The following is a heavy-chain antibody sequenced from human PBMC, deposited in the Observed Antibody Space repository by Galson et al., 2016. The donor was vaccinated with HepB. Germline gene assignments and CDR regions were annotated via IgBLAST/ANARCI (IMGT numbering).Heavy chain of an antibody. CDR2: MSSAGGVK. Sequence: SLRLSCAASGFSFRNFVIHWVRQAPGKGLEWVAVMSSAGGVKLYADSVKGRFTISRDNNRNTLYLQMNDLRADDSALYYCVRVQYIDEGFDYWGQGAMVTVSP. CDR1: GFSFRNFV. V-gene: IGHV3-30-3*01. J-gene: IGHJ4*02. CDR3: VRVQYIDEGFDY. D-gene: IGHD1-1*01.